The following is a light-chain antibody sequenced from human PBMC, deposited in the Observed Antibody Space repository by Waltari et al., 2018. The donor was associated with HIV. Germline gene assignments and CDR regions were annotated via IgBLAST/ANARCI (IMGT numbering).Light chain of an antibody. CDR3: QQYGRSSWT. V-gene: IGKV3-20*01. J-gene: IGKJ1*01. CDR1: QSISNSQ. Sequence: EIVLTQSPGTLSLSPGGRATLSCRASQSISNSQLAWYQQKPGQAPRLLIYGASSRATCIPDRFGGSGSGTDFTLTISRLEPEDFAVYYCQQYGRSSWTFGQGTKVEIQ. CDR2: GAS.